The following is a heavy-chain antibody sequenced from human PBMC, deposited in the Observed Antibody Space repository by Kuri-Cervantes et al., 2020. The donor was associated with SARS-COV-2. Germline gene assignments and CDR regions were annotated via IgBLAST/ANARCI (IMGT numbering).Heavy chain of an antibody. CDR2: IYHSGST. V-gene: IGHV4-38-2*01. CDR1: GYSISSGYY. D-gene: IGHD6-25*01. CDR3: ARAAEGRYYFDY. J-gene: IGHJ4*02. Sequence: ESLKISCAVSGYSISSGYYWGWIRQPPGKGLEWIGSIYHSGSTYYNPSLKSRVTISVDTSKNQFSLKLSSVTAADTAVYYCARAAEGRYYFDYWGQGTLVTVSS.